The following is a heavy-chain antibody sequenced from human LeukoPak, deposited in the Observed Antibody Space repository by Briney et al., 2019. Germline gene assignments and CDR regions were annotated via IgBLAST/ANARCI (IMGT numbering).Heavy chain of an antibody. J-gene: IGHJ4*02. V-gene: IGHV3-7*01. CDR3: ARDWNYGFDY. CDR2: IKVDGSER. D-gene: IGHD1-7*01. CDR1: GFTFDDYG. Sequence: GGSLRLSCAASGFTFDDYGMSWVRQAPGKGLEWVANIKVDGSERYYVDSVKGRFTISRDNAKNSLYLQMNSLRAEDTAVYYCARDWNYGFDYWGQGTLVTVSS.